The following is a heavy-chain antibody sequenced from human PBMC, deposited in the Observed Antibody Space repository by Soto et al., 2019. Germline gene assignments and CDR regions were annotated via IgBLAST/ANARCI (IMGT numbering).Heavy chain of an antibody. V-gene: IGHV1-8*01. J-gene: IGHJ6*02. CDR1: GYTFTSYD. CDR3: AGRGSSWYDHYYYGMDV. Sequence: ASVKVSCKASGYTFTSYDINWVRQATGQGLEWMGWMNPNSGNTGYAQKFQGRVTMTRNTSISTAYMELSSLRSEDTAVYYCAGRGSSWYDHYYYGMDVWGQGTTVTVSS. D-gene: IGHD6-13*01. CDR2: MNPNSGNT.